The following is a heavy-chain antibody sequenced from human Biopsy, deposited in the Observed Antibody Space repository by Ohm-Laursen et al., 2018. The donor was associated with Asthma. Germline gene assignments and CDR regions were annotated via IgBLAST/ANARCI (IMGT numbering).Heavy chain of an antibody. V-gene: IGHV3-30-3*01. CDR2: ISYDGSNK. Sequence: SLRLSCTASGFTLSSYAMHWVRQAPGKGLEWVAVISYDGSNKYYADSVKGRFTISRDNSKNTLYLQMNSLRAEDTAVYYCARDKPSHIDYYYGMDVWGQGTTVTVSS. CDR3: ARDKPSHIDYYYGMDV. CDR1: GFTLSSYA. J-gene: IGHJ6*02.